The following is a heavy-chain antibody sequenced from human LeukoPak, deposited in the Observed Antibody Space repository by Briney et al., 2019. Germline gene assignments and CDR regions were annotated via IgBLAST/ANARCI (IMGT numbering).Heavy chain of an antibody. J-gene: IGHJ5*02. CDR1: GGSISSSSYY. D-gene: IGHD4-17*01. CDR3: ARHNRDYPHNWFDP. V-gene: IGHV4-39*01. CDR2: IYYSGSA. Sequence: KPSETLSLTCTVSGGSISSSSYYWGWIRQPPGKGLEWIGTIYYSGSANYNPSLKSRVTISVDTSKNQFSLKLTSVTAADTAVYYCARHNRDYPHNWFDPWGQGTLVTVSS.